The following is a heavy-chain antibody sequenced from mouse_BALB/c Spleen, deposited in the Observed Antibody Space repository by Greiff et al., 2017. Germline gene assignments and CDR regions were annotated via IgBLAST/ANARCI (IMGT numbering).Heavy chain of an antibody. V-gene: IGHV2-9*02. Sequence: VKLVESGPGLVAPSQSLSITCTVSGFSLTSYGVHWVRQPPGKGLEWLGVIWAGGSTNYNSALMSRLSISKDNSKSQVFLKMNSLQTDDTAMYYCARDLTMISPYYFDYWGQGTTLTVSS. CDR3: ARDLTMISPYYFDY. J-gene: IGHJ2*01. D-gene: IGHD2-4*01. CDR1: GFSLTSYG. CDR2: IWAGGST.